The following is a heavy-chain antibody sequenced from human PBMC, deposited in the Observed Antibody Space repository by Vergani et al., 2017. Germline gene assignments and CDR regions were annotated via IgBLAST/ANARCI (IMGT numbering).Heavy chain of an antibody. V-gene: IGHV3-74*01. CDR2: VNPEGTKT. CDR3: ARDGRIDAEGTELDY. D-gene: IGHD2-21*01. Sequence: EVQLVESGGGLVQPGGSLRLSCAASGFTFSRHWMHWVRQAPGKGLVWVSLVNPEGTKTPYADSVKGRFPISRDNAKNMMYLQLNSLRDEDTAVYYCARDGRIDAEGTELDYWGQGTLVTVSS. CDR1: GFTFSRHW. J-gene: IGHJ4*02.